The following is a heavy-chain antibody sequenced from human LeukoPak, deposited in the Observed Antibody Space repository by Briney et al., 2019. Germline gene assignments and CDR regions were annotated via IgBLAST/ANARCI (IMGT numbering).Heavy chain of an antibody. CDR1: GGSFSGYY. D-gene: IGHD6-13*01. Sequence: SETLSLTCAVYGGSFSGYYWSWIRQPPGKGLEWIGEINHSGSTNYNPSLKSRVTISVDTSKNQFSLKLSSVTAADTAVYYCARGSESSSSWYPNYYYYYGMDVWGQGTTVTVSS. J-gene: IGHJ6*02. CDR2: INHSGST. CDR3: ARGSESSSSWYPNYYYYYGMDV. V-gene: IGHV4-34*01.